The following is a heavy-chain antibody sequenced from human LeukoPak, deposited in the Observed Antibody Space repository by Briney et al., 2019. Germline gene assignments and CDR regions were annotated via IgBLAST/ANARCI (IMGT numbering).Heavy chain of an antibody. CDR1: GFTFSSYA. Sequence: GGSLRLSCAASGFTFSSYAMHRVRQAPGKGLEWVAVISYDGSNKYYADSVKGRFTISRDNSKNTLYLQMNSLRAEDTAVYYCAREDSGYGYFDYWGQGTLVTVSS. V-gene: IGHV3-30-3*01. J-gene: IGHJ4*02. CDR2: ISYDGSNK. D-gene: IGHD5-12*01. CDR3: AREDSGYGYFDY.